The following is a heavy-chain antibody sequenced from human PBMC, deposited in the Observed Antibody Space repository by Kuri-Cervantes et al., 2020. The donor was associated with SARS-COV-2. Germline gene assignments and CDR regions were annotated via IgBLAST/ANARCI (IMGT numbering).Heavy chain of an antibody. CDR3: ARGGTYYYGSGSYYRYYYYGMDV. V-gene: IGHV4-61*01. D-gene: IGHD3-10*01. J-gene: IGHJ6*02. Sequence: SETLSLTCTVSGGSISSSSYYWSWIRQPPGKGLEWIGYIYYSGNTNYNPSLKSRVTISVDTSKNQFSLKLSSVTAADTAVYYCARGGTYYYGSGSYYRYYYYGMDVWGQGTTVTVSS. CDR2: IYYSGNT. CDR1: GGSISSSSYY.